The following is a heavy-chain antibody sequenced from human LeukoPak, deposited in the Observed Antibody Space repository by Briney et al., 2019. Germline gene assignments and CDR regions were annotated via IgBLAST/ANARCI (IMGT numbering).Heavy chain of an antibody. D-gene: IGHD2-21*01. CDR1: GGSFSGYY. CDR3: ARSPALRSPRRIAAFDI. Sequence: PSGTLSLTCAVYGGSFSGYYWSWIRQPPGKGLEWIGEINHSGSTNYNPSLKSRVTISVDTSKNQFSLKLSSVTAADTAVYYCARSPALRSPRRIAAFDIWGQGTMVTVSS. V-gene: IGHV4-34*01. CDR2: INHSGST. J-gene: IGHJ3*02.